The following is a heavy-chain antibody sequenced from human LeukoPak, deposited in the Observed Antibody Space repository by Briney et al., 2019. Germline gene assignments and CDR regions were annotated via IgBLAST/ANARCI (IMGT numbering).Heavy chain of an antibody. CDR2: FGLYGGTT. J-gene: IGHJ3*01. Sequence: PGGSLRLSCAASGLIFSSYAMTWVRQAPGKGLEWVSSFGLYGGTTHYADSVKGRFTISRENSKNTLYLQMTSKRADDTAVYYCVKDSSTTSWYFAFDVWGQGTMVAVSS. D-gene: IGHD2-2*01. CDR1: GLIFSSYA. V-gene: IGHV3-23*01. CDR3: VKDSSTTSWYFAFDV.